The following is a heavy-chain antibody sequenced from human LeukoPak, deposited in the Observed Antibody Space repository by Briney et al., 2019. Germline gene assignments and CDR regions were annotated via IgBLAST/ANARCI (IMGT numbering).Heavy chain of an antibody. D-gene: IGHD6-25*01. Sequence: NPSQTLSLTCSVSGGAISSGGYYWSWIRQHPGKGLEWIGHIFHNGNSYYNPSLKSRITISPDTSKNQVSLKVRSVTAADTAVYYCARDYSSGPGRLDKWGPGILVTVSS. J-gene: IGHJ4*02. V-gene: IGHV4-31*03. CDR1: GGAISSGGYY. CDR2: IFHNGNS. CDR3: ARDYSSGPGRLDK.